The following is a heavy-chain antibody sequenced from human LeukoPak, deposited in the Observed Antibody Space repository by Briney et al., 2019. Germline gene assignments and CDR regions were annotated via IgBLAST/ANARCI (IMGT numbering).Heavy chain of an antibody. Sequence: PGGSLRLSCAASGFTRSGDAMSWVRQGPGKGLEWGSAISGSGGSTYYADSVKGRFTISSDNSKTTLYLQMNSLRAEDTAVYYCAKDRRAGSYYFDYWGQGTLVTVSS. V-gene: IGHV3-23*01. CDR3: AKDRRAGSYYFDY. CDR1: GFTRSGDA. D-gene: IGHD6-13*01. CDR2: ISGSGGST. J-gene: IGHJ4*02.